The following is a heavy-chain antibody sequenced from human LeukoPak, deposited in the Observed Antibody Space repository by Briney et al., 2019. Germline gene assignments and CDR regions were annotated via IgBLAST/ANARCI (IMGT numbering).Heavy chain of an antibody. V-gene: IGHV3-64*01. CDR2: ISSNGGST. CDR1: GFTFSSYA. D-gene: IGHD1-7*01. J-gene: IGHJ6*03. Sequence: GGSLRLSCAASGFTFSSYAMHWVRQAPGKGLEYVSAISSNGGSTYYANSVKGRFTISRDNSKNTLYLQMGSLRAEDMAVYYCARLVLELRGYYYMDVWGKGTTVTVSS. CDR3: ARLVLELRGYYYMDV.